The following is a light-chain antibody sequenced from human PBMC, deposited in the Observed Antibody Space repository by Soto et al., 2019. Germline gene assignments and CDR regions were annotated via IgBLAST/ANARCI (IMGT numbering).Light chain of an antibody. CDR2: EVF. Sequence: QSALTQPPSASGSPGQSVTISCTGTSSDVGDYNYVSWYQQHPGKAPKLIIYEVFKRPPGVPDRFSGSKSGNTASLTVSGLQAEDEADYYCSSYAGSNNFDVFGTGTKLTVL. CDR1: SSDVGDYNY. CDR3: SSYAGSNNFDV. J-gene: IGLJ1*01. V-gene: IGLV2-8*01.